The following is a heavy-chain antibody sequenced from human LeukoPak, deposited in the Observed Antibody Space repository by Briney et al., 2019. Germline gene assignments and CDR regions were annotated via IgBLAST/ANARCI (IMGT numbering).Heavy chain of an antibody. CDR1: GFTVSIYS. V-gene: IGHV3-48*04. CDR2: ISRSSSTI. Sequence: GGSLRLFCAASGFTVSIYSMNWVRQAPGEGREWVSYISRSSSTIYYADSVKGRFTISRDNAKNSLYLQMNSLRAEDTAVYYCARDQNHDILTGYRAYGMDVWGQGTTVTVSS. CDR3: ARDQNHDILTGYRAYGMDV. D-gene: IGHD3-9*01. J-gene: IGHJ6*02.